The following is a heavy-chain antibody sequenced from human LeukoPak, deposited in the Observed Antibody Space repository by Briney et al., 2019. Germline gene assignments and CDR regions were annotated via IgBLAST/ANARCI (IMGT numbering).Heavy chain of an antibody. J-gene: IGHJ4*02. D-gene: IGHD5-18*01. CDR2: INHSGST. Sequence: SETLSLTCAVYGGSFSGYYWSWIRQPPGKGLEWIGEINHSGSTNYNPSLKSRVTISVDTSKNQFSLKLSSVTAADTAVYYCARGPWIQLWFRGYYLDYWGQGTLVTVSS. V-gene: IGHV4-34*01. CDR1: GGSFSGYY. CDR3: ARGPWIQLWFRGYYLDY.